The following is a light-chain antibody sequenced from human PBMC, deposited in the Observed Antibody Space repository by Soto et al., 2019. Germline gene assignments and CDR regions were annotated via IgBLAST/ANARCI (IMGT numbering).Light chain of an antibody. CDR1: QSISSY. V-gene: IGKV1-39*01. CDR3: QHAFNSPPWT. CDR2: AAS. J-gene: IGKJ1*01. Sequence: DIQMTQSTSSLSASVGDRVTITCRASQSISSYLNWYQQISGKAPRLPIYAASSLQSGFPSRFSGSGSGTDFTLTIKSLQPEDFASYFRQHAFNSPPWTFGQGTKVDIK.